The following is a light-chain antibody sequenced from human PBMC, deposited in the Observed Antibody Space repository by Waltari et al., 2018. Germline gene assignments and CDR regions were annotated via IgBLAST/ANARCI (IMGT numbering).Light chain of an antibody. V-gene: IGLV4-69*01. J-gene: IGLJ3*02. CDR2: LNSDGSY. CDR1: SGPSNYA. CDR3: QTWDTGIWV. Sequence: HLVLTQSPSASASLGASVKLTCTLSSGPSNYAITCHQQQPQRGPRYLMRLNSDGSYNMGDGVPHRFSGSSSGAERYLTISSLQSEDEAEYYCQTWDTGIWVFGGGTKLTVL.